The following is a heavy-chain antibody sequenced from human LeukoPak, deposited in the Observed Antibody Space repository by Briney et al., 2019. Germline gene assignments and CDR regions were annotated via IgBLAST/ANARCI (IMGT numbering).Heavy chain of an antibody. CDR1: GYSISSGYY. CDR3: ARVFRGGSYRYFDY. D-gene: IGHD1-26*01. V-gene: IGHV4-38-2*02. J-gene: IGHJ4*02. CDR2: IYHSGST. Sequence: SETLSLTCTVSGYSISSGYYWGWIRQPPRKGLEWIGSIYHSGSTYYNPSLKSRVTISVDTSKSQFSLKLSSVTAADTAVYYCARVFRGGSYRYFDYWGQGTLVTVSS.